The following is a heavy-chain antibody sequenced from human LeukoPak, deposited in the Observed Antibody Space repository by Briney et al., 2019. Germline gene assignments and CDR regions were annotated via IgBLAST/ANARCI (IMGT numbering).Heavy chain of an antibody. Sequence: SATLSLTCTVSGGSISSHCWSWIRQPPGKGLEWIGYIYYGGSTNYNPSLKIRVTISVDASKNQFSLKLSSVTAADTAVYYCGRYRIAARDWFDPWGQGTLVTVS. J-gene: IGHJ5*02. V-gene: IGHV4-59*11. D-gene: IGHD6-25*01. CDR1: GGSISSHC. CDR2: IYYGGST. CDR3: GRYRIAARDWFDP.